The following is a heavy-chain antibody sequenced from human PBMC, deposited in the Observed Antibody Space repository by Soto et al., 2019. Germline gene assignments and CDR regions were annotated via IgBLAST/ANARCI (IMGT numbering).Heavy chain of an antibody. CDR1: GGSFSGYY. D-gene: IGHD3-3*01. CDR3: ARGFRFLEWLLYPDWFDP. CDR2: IIHSGST. J-gene: IGHJ5*02. V-gene: IGHV4-34*01. Sequence: SETPSLTCAVYGGSFSGYYWGWVRQPPGEGVEGVGEIIHSGSTNFNPSLKSRVTISVDTSKTQFSLKLSSVTAADTAVYYCARGFRFLEWLLYPDWFDPWGQGTLVTVSS.